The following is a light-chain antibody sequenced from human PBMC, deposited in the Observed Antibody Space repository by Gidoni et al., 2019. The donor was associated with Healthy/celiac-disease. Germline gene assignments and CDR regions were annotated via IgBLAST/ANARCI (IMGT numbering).Light chain of an antibody. J-gene: IGLJ2*01. CDR1: KLGDKY. CDR3: QAWDSSTAGAV. CDR2: QDS. V-gene: IGLV3-1*01. Sequence: SYELTQPLSVSVSPGQTASITCSGDKLGDKYACWYQQKPGQSPVLVIYQDSKRPSGIPERFSGSNSGNTATLTISGTQAMDEADYYCQAWDSSTAGAVFGGGTKLTVL.